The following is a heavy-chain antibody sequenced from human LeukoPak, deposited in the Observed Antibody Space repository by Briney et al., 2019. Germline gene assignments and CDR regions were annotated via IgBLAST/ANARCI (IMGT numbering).Heavy chain of an antibody. Sequence: GGSLRLSCAASGFTFSSYWMHWVRQAPGKGLVWVSRIISDGSSATHADSVKGRFTVSRDNAKNMLYLQMNSLRAEDTAVYYCTRDRRYGGMDVWGQGTTVSVSS. CDR3: TRDRRYGGMDV. D-gene: IGHD3-10*01. CDR2: IISDGSSA. J-gene: IGHJ6*02. V-gene: IGHV3-74*01. CDR1: GFTFSSYW.